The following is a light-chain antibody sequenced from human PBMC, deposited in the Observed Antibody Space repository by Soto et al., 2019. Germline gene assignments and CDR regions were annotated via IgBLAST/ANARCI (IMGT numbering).Light chain of an antibody. CDR1: SSNIGGNS. Sequence: QSALTQPPSVSAAPGQKVTISCSGSSSNIGGNSVSWYQQLPGTAPKLPIYDDNKRPSGIPDRFSGSKSGTSATLGITGFQTGDEADYYCGSWDSSLSAYVFGTGTKVTAL. J-gene: IGLJ1*01. CDR2: DDN. CDR3: GSWDSSLSAYV. V-gene: IGLV1-51*01.